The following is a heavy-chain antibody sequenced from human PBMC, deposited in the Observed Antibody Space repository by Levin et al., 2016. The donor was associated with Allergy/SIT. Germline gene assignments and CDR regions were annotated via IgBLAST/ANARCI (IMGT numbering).Heavy chain of an antibody. CDR3: AHNGDYKLYWYFDL. CDR1: GFSLSTSGVG. D-gene: IGHD4-17*01. J-gene: IGHJ2*01. CDR2: IYWDDDK. V-gene: IGHV2-5*02. Sequence: SGPTLVKPTQTLTLTCTFSGFSLSTSGVGVGWIRQPPGKALEWLALIYWDDDKRYSPSLKSRLTITKDTSKNQVVLTMTNMDPVDTATYYCAHNGDYKLYWYFDLWGRGTLVTVSS.